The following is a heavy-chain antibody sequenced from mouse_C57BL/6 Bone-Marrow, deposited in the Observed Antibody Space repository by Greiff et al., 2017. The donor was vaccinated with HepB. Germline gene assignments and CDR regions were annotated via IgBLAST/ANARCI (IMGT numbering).Heavy chain of an antibody. D-gene: IGHD1-1*01. CDR3: ARPTVVRGGYFDV. J-gene: IGHJ1*03. Sequence: EVKLEESGGDLVKPGGSLKLSCAASGFTFSSYGMSWVRQTPDKRLEWIATISSGGSYTYYPDSVKGRFTISRDKAKNTLYLQMSSLKSEDTAMYYCARPTVVRGGYFDVWGTGTTVTVSS. V-gene: IGHV5-6*02. CDR1: GFTFSSYG. CDR2: ISSGGSYT.